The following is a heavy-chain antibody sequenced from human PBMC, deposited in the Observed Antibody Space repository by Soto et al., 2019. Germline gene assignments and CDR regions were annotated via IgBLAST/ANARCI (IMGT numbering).Heavy chain of an antibody. CDR2: IYYSGST. D-gene: IGHD3-22*01. CDR1: GGPISCYY. Sequence: SETLSLTCTVSGGPISCYYWSWIRQPPGKGLEWIGYIYYSGSTNYNPSLKSRVTISVDTSKNQFSLKLSSVTAADTAVYYCARAYYDSSGYYPLDYWGQGTLVTVSS. J-gene: IGHJ4*02. V-gene: IGHV4-59*01. CDR3: ARAYYDSSGYYPLDY.